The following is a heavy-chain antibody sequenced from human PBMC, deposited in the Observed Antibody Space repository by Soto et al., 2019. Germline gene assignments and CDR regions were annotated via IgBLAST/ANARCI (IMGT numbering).Heavy chain of an antibody. Sequence: PGGSLRLSCAASGFTFSSYSMNWVRQAPEKGLERVSSISSNSNYIYYADSVKGRFTISRDNAKNSLYLQMNSLRAEDTAVYYCARDCGRKALLSDHRPYNWFDPWGQGTLVTVSS. CDR1: GFTFSSYS. CDR3: ARDCGRKALLSDHRPYNWFDP. D-gene: IGHD2-21*01. J-gene: IGHJ5*02. CDR2: ISSNSNYI. V-gene: IGHV3-21*01.